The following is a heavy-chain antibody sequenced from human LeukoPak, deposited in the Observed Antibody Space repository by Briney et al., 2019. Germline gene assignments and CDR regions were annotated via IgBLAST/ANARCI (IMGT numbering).Heavy chain of an antibody. CDR3: ARCRIDSSGRYVDY. J-gene: IGHJ4*02. V-gene: IGHV5-51*01. D-gene: IGHD3-22*01. CDR1: GSNFTSYW. Sequence: GGALQISCEGSGSNFTSYWIGGGRQVPGEGLGGVGIIYPGDSDTRYSPSFQGQVTISADKSISTAYLQWSSLKASDTAMYYCARCRIDSSGRYVDYWGQGTLVTVSS. CDR2: IYPGDSDT.